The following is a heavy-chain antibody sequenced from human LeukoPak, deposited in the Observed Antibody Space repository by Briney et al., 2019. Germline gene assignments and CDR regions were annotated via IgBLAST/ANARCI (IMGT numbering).Heavy chain of an antibody. Sequence: ASVKVSCKVSGYALSELSMHWVRQAPGEGLEWMGGFDPEDAEKIYAQKFQGRVTMTEDTSTDTAYMELSSLRSEDTAVYYCATIRGSSWLPNAFDIWGQGTMVTVSS. J-gene: IGHJ3*02. V-gene: IGHV1-24*01. CDR3: ATIRGSSWLPNAFDI. CDR1: GYALSELS. D-gene: IGHD6-13*01. CDR2: FDPEDAEK.